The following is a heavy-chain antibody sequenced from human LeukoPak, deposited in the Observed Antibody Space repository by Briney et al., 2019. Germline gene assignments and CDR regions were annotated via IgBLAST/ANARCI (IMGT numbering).Heavy chain of an antibody. J-gene: IGHJ5*02. D-gene: IGHD3-10*01. V-gene: IGHV4-34*01. CDR1: GGSFSGYY. CDR3: ARRGRYGSGSYTKNWFDP. CDR2: SNHSGSA. Sequence: SETLSLTCAVYGGSFSGYYWSWIRQPPGKGLEWIGESNHSGSANYNPPLKSRVTISVDTSKNQFSLKLSSVTAADTAVYYCARRGRYGSGSYTKNWFDPWGQGTLVTVSS.